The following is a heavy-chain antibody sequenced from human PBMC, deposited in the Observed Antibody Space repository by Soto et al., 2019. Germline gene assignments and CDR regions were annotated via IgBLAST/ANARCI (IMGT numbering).Heavy chain of an antibody. J-gene: IGHJ3*02. CDR3: ATGSAMITFGGVIADLVSFDI. CDR1: GYTLTELS. Sequence: ASVKVSCKVSGYTLTELSMHWVRQAPGKGLEWMGGFDPEDGETIYAQKFQGRVTMTEDTSTDTAYMELSSLRSEDTAVYYCATGSAMITFGGVIADLVSFDIWGQGTMVTVS. D-gene: IGHD3-16*02. V-gene: IGHV1-24*01. CDR2: FDPEDGET.